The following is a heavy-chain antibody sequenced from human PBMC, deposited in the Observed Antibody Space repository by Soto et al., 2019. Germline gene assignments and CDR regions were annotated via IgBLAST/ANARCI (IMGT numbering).Heavy chain of an antibody. Sequence: SETLSLTCTVSGGSISSYYWSWIRQPPGKGLEWIGYIYYSGSTYYNPSLKSRVTISVDTSKNQFSLKLSSVTAADTAVYYCARSSLFWGQGILVTVFS. CDR3: ARSSLF. J-gene: IGHJ4*02. V-gene: IGHV4-59*06. CDR2: IYYSGST. CDR1: GGSISSYY.